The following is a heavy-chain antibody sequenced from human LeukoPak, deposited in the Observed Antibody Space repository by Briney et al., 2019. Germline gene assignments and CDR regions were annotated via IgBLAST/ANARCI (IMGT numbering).Heavy chain of an antibody. J-gene: IGHJ6*04. CDR1: GFTFSSYE. CDR2: ISGSGKIT. V-gene: IGHV3-48*03. CDR3: ARAPWWNGMDV. D-gene: IGHD2-15*01. Sequence: GGSLRLSCAASGFTFSSYEMSWVRQAPGKGLEWVSYISGSGKITYHADSVKGRFIISRDNAKSSLYLQMNSLRADDAAVYYCARAPWWNGMDVWGKGTTVIVSS.